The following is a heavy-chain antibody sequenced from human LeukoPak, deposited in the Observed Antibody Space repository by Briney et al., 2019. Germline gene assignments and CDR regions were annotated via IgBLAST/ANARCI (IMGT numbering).Heavy chain of an antibody. CDR1: GYTFTNYL. CDR2: INAGNDNT. V-gene: IGHV1-3*01. CDR3: ARGTLNYSYLMDV. D-gene: IGHD3-16*01. J-gene: IGHJ6*02. Sequence: ASVKVSCKASGYTFTNYLMHWVRQAPGQRLEWLGWINAGNDNTKYSQKFQGRVTITRDTSASTAYMELSSLRSEDTAVYYCARGTLNYSYLMDVWGQGTTVTVSS.